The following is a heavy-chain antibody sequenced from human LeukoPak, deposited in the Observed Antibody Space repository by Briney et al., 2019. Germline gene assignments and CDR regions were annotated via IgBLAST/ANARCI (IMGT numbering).Heavy chain of an antibody. Sequence: ASVKVSCKASGYTFSTYGISWVRQAPGQGLEWMGWISAYKGNTYYAQKLQGRVTMTTDTSTSTAYMELRSLRSDDTAIYCCARDLYYYGSGSYYDVFDVWGQGTMVTVSS. V-gene: IGHV1-18*01. CDR3: ARDLYYYGSGSYYDVFDV. CDR1: GYTFSTYG. CDR2: ISAYKGNT. D-gene: IGHD3-10*01. J-gene: IGHJ3*01.